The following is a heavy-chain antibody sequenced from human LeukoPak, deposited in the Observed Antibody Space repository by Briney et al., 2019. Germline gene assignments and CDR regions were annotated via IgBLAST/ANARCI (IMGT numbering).Heavy chain of an antibody. V-gene: IGHV1-69*05. Sequence: SSVRVSCKASGGTFSSYAISWVRQAPGQGLEWMGGIIPIFGTANYAQKFQGRVTITTDESTSTAYMELSSLRSEDTAVYYCARDVPGWLDPWGQGTLVTVSS. CDR2: IIPIFGTA. J-gene: IGHJ5*02. CDR3: ARDVPGWLDP. CDR1: GGTFSSYA.